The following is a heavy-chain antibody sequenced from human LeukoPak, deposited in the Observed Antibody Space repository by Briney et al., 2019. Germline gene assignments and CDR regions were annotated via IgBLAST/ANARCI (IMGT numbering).Heavy chain of an antibody. V-gene: IGHV3-30-3*01. D-gene: IGHD2/OR15-2a*01. CDR2: ISYDGSHK. CDR1: GFIFRSYA. J-gene: IGHJ5*02. Sequence: PGRSLRLSCAATGFIFRSYAMHWVRQAPGRGLEGVAGISYDGSHKNYADSVKGRFTISRDNSKNTLYLQMNTLRVEDTAVYYCAREAMARNIVLYEWFDPWGQGTLVTVSS. CDR3: AREAMARNIVLYEWFDP.